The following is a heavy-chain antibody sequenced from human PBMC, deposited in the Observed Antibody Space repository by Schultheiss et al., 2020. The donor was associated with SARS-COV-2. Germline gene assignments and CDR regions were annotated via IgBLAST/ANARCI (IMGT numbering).Heavy chain of an antibody. J-gene: IGHJ6*02. Sequence: GGSLRLSCAASGFTVSSNYMSWVRQAPGKGLEWVSVIYSGGSTYYADSVKGRFTISRDNSKNTLYLQMNSLRAEDTAVYYCARVGAAAGTHDYYYYYYGMDVWGQGTTVTVSS. CDR1: GFTVSSNY. CDR2: IYSGGST. CDR3: ARVGAAAGTHDYYYYYYGMDV. V-gene: IGHV3-53*01. D-gene: IGHD6-13*01.